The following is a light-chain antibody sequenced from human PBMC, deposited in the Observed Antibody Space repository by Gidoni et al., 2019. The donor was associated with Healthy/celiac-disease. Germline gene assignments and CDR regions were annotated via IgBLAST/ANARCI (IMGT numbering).Light chain of an antibody. Sequence: DIVMTQSPDSLAVSLGERATINCKSSQSVLYSSNNKNYLAWYQQKPGQPPKLLIYWASTRESGVPDRFSCSGSGTDFTFTISSLQAEDVAVYYCQQYYSTPPYTFGQGTKLEIK. CDR3: QQYYSTPPYT. CDR1: QSVLYSSNNKNY. V-gene: IGKV4-1*01. J-gene: IGKJ2*01. CDR2: WAS.